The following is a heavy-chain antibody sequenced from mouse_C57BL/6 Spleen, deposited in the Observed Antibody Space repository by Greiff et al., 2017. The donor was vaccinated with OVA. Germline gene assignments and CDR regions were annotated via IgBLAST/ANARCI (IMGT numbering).Heavy chain of an antibody. V-gene: IGHV5-6*01. D-gene: IGHD2-3*01. Sequence: EVKLVESGGDLVKPGGSLKLSCAASGFTFSSYGMSWVRQTPDKRLEWVATISSGGSYTYYPDSVKGRFTISRDNAKNTLHLQMSSLKSEDTAMYYCARHGGLLHYAMDYWGQGTSVTVSS. CDR2: ISSGGSYT. J-gene: IGHJ4*01. CDR1: GFTFSSYG. CDR3: ARHGGLLHYAMDY.